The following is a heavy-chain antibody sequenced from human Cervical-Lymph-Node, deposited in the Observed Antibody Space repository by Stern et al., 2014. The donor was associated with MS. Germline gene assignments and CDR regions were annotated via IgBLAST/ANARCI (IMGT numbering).Heavy chain of an antibody. CDR3: ARDVALGYYDTSGYFAFDI. J-gene: IGHJ3*02. Sequence: QVQLQESGPGLVKPSQTLSLTCTVSGGSISSGGYYWNWIRQHPETGLEWIGYIYYTGSPYFHPALKSRVTISLDTSANRFSLSLISVTAADTAVYYCARDVALGYYDTSGYFAFDIWGPGTLVTVSS. D-gene: IGHD3-22*01. V-gene: IGHV4-31*03. CDR1: GGSISSGGYY. CDR2: IYYTGSP.